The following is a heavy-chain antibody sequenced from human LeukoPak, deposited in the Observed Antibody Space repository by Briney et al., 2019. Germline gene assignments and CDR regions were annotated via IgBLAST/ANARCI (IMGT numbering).Heavy chain of an antibody. Sequence: SQTLSLTCALSGDTVSSNSAAWNWIRQSPSRGLEWLVRTYYRYKLYNDYAVAVKSRITINPDTSKNQCSLQLNSVTPEDTAVYYCAREGHSGSYYGFDYWGQGTLVTVSS. CDR2: TYYRYKLYN. V-gene: IGHV6-1*01. CDR1: GDTVSSNSAA. J-gene: IGHJ4*02. CDR3: AREGHSGSYYGFDY. D-gene: IGHD1-26*01.